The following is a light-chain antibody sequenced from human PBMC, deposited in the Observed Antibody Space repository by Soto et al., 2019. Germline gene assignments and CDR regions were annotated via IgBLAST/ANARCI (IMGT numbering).Light chain of an antibody. CDR1: QSVSSNY. V-gene: IGKV3-20*01. CDR3: HQYGSSP. Sequence: EIVLTQSPGTLSLSPGERATLSCRARQSVSSNYLAWYQQKPGQAPRLLIYGAASRATGIPGRFSGSGSGTEFTLTISRLEPEDFAGYYCHQYGSSPFGGGTKVDIK. CDR2: GAA. J-gene: IGKJ4*01.